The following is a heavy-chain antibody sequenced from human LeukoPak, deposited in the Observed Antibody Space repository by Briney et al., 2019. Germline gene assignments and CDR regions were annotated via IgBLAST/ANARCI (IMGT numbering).Heavy chain of an antibody. J-gene: IGHJ4*02. D-gene: IGHD3-10*01. Sequence: GGSLRLSCAASGFTFSSYSMNWVRQAPGKGLEWVSSISSSSSYIYYADSVKGRFTISRDNAKNSLYLQMNSLRAEDTAVYYCARDVIYGSEIYSYGDSWGQGTLVTVSS. V-gene: IGHV3-21*01. CDR1: GFTFSSYS. CDR2: ISSSSSYI. CDR3: ARDVIYGSEIYSYGDS.